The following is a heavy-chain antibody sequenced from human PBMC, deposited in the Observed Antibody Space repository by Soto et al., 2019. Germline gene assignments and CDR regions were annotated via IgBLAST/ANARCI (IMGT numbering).Heavy chain of an antibody. D-gene: IGHD6-19*01. J-gene: IGHJ4*02. Sequence: EVQLVESGGGLVQPGGSLRLSCAVSEFTFSTYWMTWVRQAPGKGLEWVANIKQDGGEKNYLESVRGRFTISRDNXXXXXXXXXXXXXXXXXXXXXXXGGSGWESDSWGQGTLVTVSA. CDR2: IKQDGGEK. CDR3: XGGSGWESDS. V-gene: IGHV3-7*02. CDR1: EFTFSTYW.